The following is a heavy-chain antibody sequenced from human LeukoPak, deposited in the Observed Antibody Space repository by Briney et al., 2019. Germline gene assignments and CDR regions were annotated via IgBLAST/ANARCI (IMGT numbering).Heavy chain of an antibody. J-gene: IGHJ3*02. Sequence: ASVKVSCKASGYTFTSHFMHWVRQAPGQGLEWMGITNPRGGSTSYTQKFQGRVTMTRDTSTSTVYMELSSLRSEDTAVYYCARVKSYYYDTSDEDAFDIWGQGTMVTVSS. CDR1: GYTFTSHF. D-gene: IGHD3-22*01. CDR2: TNPRGGST. CDR3: ARVKSYYYDTSDEDAFDI. V-gene: IGHV1-46*01.